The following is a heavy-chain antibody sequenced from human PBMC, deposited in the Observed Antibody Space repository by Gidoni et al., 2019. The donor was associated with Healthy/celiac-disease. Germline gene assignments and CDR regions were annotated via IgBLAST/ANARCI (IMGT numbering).Heavy chain of an antibody. V-gene: IGHV4-59*01. J-gene: IGHJ3*02. CDR2: IYYSGST. D-gene: IGHD3-16*01. CDR1: GGPISSYY. CDR3: ARAWGGTLHAFDI. Sequence: VQPQASGPGLVKPSETLSLTCTVSGGPISSYYWSWIRTPPGKGLGWIGYIYYSGSTNYNPALKSRVTISVDTSKNQFSLKLSSVTAADTAVYYCARAWGGTLHAFDIWGQGTMVTVSS.